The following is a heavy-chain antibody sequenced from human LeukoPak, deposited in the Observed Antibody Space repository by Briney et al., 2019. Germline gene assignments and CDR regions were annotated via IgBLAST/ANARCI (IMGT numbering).Heavy chain of an antibody. D-gene: IGHD6-19*01. V-gene: IGHV3-9*01. CDR2: ISWNSGSI. Sequence: PGGSLRLSCAASGFTFDDYAMHWVRQAPGKGLEWVSGISWNSGSIGYADSVKGRFTISRDNAKNSLYLQMNSLRAEDTALYYCARAPSGWYNAEYFQHWGQGTLVTVSS. CDR3: ARAPSGWYNAEYFQH. CDR1: GFTFDDYA. J-gene: IGHJ1*01.